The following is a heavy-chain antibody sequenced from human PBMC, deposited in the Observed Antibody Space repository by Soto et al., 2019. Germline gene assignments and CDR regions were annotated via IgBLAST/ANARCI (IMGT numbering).Heavy chain of an antibody. CDR1: GGSIGGYY. J-gene: IGHJ4*02. V-gene: IGHV4-59*08. CDR3: ARHVNIPLAGTVFDF. Sequence: SETLSLTCTVSGGSIGGYYWSWLRQPPGKGLEWIGYIYNIGSTNYNPSLRSRVTMSIDTSQEQFSLKLSSVTATDTAVYYCARHVNIPLAGTVFDFWGRGTLVIVSS. D-gene: IGHD6-19*01. CDR2: IYNIGST.